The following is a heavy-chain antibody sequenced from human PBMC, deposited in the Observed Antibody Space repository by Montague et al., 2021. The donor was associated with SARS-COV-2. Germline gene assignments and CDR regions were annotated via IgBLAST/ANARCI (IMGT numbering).Heavy chain of an antibody. J-gene: IGHJ6*02. Sequence: SETLSLTCAVHGGSFSGYYWSWIRQPPGKGLEWIGEINHSGSTNYNPSLKSRVTISVDTSKNQFSLKLSSVTAADTAVYYCARRGYSYYYYGMDVWGQGTTVTVSS. CDR3: ARRGYSYYYYGMDV. D-gene: IGHD5-24*01. CDR2: INHSGST. V-gene: IGHV4-34*01. CDR1: GGSFSGYY.